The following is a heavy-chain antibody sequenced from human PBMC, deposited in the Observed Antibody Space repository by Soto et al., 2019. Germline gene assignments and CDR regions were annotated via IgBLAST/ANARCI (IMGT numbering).Heavy chain of an antibody. Sequence: SETLSLTCAVYGGSFSGYYWSWIRQPPGRGLEWIGEINHSGSTNYNPSLKSRVTISVDTSKNQFSLKLSSVTAADTAVYYCARVSGTMVRGVITNYYYYYMDVWGKGTTVTVSS. D-gene: IGHD3-10*01. CDR2: INHSGST. J-gene: IGHJ6*03. CDR3: ARVSGTMVRGVITNYYYYYMDV. V-gene: IGHV4-34*01. CDR1: GGSFSGYY.